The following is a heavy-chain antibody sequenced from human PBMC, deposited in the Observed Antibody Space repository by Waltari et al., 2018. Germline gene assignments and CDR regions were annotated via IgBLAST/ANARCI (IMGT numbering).Heavy chain of an antibody. CDR3: ASNQPVRYFDWLVGAFDI. D-gene: IGHD3-9*01. J-gene: IGHJ3*02. CDR2: IYHSGCT. Sequence: QVQLQESGPGLVKPSETLSLTCPVSGYSISSGYYWGWIRQPPGKGLEWIGSIYHSGCTYYYPSRKSRVTISVDTSKNQFSLKLSSVTAADTAVYYCASNQPVRYFDWLVGAFDIWGQGTMVTVSS. CDR1: GYSISSGYY. V-gene: IGHV4-38-2*01.